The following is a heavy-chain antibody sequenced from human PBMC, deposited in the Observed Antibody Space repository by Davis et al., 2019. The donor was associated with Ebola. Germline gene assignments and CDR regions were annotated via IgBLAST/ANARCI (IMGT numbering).Heavy chain of an antibody. CDR2: IYYSGST. J-gene: IGHJ4*02. V-gene: IGHV4-39*07. CDR3: ARVRGYSYAFDF. CDR1: GGSISSSSYY. Sequence: PSETLSLTCTVSGGSISSSSYYWGWIRQPPGKGLEWIGSIYYSGSTYYNPSLKSRVTISVDTSKNEFSLKLSSVTAADTAVYYCARVRGYSYAFDFWGQGAPVTVSS. D-gene: IGHD5-18*01.